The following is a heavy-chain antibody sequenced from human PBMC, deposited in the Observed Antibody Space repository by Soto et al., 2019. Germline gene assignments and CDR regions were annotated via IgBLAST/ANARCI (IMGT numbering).Heavy chain of an antibody. V-gene: IGHV2-5*02. CDR1: GFSLSTSGVG. Sequence: QITLKESGPTLVKPTQTLTLTCTFSGFSLSTSGVGVGWIRQPPEKALEWLALLYWDDDKRYSPSLKSRLTITMDTSKNQVVLTMSNMDPVDTATYYCVSGSFPNWFDPWGQGILVIVSS. J-gene: IGHJ5*02. CDR3: VSGSFPNWFDP. CDR2: LYWDDDK. D-gene: IGHD3-10*01.